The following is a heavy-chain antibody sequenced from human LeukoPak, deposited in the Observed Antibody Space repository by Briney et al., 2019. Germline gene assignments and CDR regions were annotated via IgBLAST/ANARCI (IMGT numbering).Heavy chain of an antibody. CDR1: GFTFSNYW. Sequence: PGGSLRLSCAASGFTFSNYWMNWVRQAPGKGLEWVSYISSSGSTIYYADSVKGRFTISRDNAKSSLYLQMNSLRAEDTAVYYCALLGPTVPDWGQGTLVTVSS. V-gene: IGHV3-48*04. CDR2: ISSSGSTI. J-gene: IGHJ4*02. D-gene: IGHD4-17*01. CDR3: ALLGPTVPD.